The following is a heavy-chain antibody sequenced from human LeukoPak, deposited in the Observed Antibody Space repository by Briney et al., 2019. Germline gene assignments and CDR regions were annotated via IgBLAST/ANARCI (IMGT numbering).Heavy chain of an antibody. Sequence: GRSLRLSCAASGFTFSSHGMHWVRQAPGKGLEWVAVIPYDGSYQYYADSVKGRVTISRDNFKNTLYLQMNSLRADDTADYYCAKDHADIVVLPGAHIDYWGQGTLVTVSS. D-gene: IGHD2-2*01. V-gene: IGHV3-30*18. CDR3: AKDHADIVVLPGAHIDY. J-gene: IGHJ4*02. CDR1: GFTFSSHG. CDR2: IPYDGSYQ.